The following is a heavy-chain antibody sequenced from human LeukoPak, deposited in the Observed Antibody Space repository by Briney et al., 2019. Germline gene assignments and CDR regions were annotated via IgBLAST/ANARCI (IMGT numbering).Heavy chain of an antibody. J-gene: IGHJ4*02. CDR3: ARHDYGGRPFDY. Sequence: SETLSLTCTVSGGSVSSYYWSWIRQPPGKGLGWIGYIYYTGSANYNPSLKSRVTISVDTSKNQFSLELSSVTAADTAVYYCARHDYGGRPFDYWGQGTLVTVSS. V-gene: IGHV4-59*08. CDR1: GGSVSSYY. D-gene: IGHD4-23*01. CDR2: IYYTGSA.